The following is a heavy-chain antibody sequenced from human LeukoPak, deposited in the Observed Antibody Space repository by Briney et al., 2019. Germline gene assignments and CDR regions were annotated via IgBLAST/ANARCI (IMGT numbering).Heavy chain of an antibody. D-gene: IGHD6-13*01. J-gene: IGHJ4*02. CDR1: GFTFSNYW. CDR2: IKEDGSEK. V-gene: IGHV3-7*01. Sequence: GGSLRLYCAASGFTFSNYWMSWVRQAPGKGLEWVANIKEDGSEKYYVDSVKGRFTISRDNARNSLYLQMNSLRAEDTAVYYCASGRQLGYWGQGTLVTVSS. CDR3: ASGRQLGY.